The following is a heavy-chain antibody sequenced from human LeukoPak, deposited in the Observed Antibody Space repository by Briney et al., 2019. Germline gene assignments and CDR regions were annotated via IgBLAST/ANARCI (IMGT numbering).Heavy chain of an antibody. Sequence: GGSLRLSCAASGFTFSSYEMNWVRQAPGKGLEWVSYISSSGSTIYYADSVKGRFTISRDNSKNTLYLQMNSLRAEDTAIYYCAKVLTTYYYDSSGYPWGQGTLVTVSS. J-gene: IGHJ4*02. D-gene: IGHD3-22*01. CDR3: AKVLTTYYYDSSGYP. CDR1: GFTFSSYE. CDR2: ISSSGSTI. V-gene: IGHV3-48*03.